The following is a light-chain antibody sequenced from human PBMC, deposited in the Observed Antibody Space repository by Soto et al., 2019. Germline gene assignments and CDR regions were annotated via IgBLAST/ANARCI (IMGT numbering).Light chain of an antibody. CDR1: QSVSSY. Sequence: EIVLTQSPATLSLSPGERATLSCRASQSVSSYFAWYQQKPGQAPRLLIYDASNRATGIPARFSGSGSGTDFTLTISSLEPEDFAVYYCQPRSNWPPITFGQGTRLAIK. J-gene: IGKJ5*01. V-gene: IGKV3-11*01. CDR2: DAS. CDR3: QPRSNWPPIT.